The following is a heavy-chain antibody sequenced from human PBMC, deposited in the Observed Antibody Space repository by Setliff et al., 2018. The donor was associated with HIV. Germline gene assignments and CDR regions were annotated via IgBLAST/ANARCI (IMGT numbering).Heavy chain of an antibody. J-gene: IGHJ6*02. CDR3: ARDGFPIYSGSYYYYYYGMDV. D-gene: IGHD1-26*01. CDR2: IKQDGSEK. CDR1: GFTFSSYW. Sequence: GGSLRLSCAASGFTFSSYWMSWGRQAPGKGLEWVANIKQDGSEKYYVDSVKGRFTISRDNAKNSLYLQMNSLRAEDTAVYYCARDGFPIYSGSYYYYYYGMDVWGQGTTVTVSS. V-gene: IGHV3-7*01.